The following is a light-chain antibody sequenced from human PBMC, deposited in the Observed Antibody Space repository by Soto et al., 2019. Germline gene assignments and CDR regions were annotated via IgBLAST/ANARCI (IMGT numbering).Light chain of an antibody. Sequence: QSVLTQPPSASGTPGQRITNSCSGTSSNIGSNPINWYHQLPGTAPKLLIYSTNQRPSGVPDRFSGSKSGTSASLAISGLESEDEADYYCATWDDSLNGWVFGGATKVTVL. CDR3: ATWDDSLNGWV. V-gene: IGLV1-44*01. J-gene: IGLJ3*02. CDR2: STN. CDR1: SSNIGSNP.